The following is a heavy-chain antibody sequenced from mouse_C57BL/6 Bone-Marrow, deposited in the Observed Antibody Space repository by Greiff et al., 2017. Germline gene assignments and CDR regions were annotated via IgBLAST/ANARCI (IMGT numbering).Heavy chain of an antibody. V-gene: IGHV5-9-1*02. D-gene: IGHD1-1*01. CDR1: GFTFSSYA. Sequence: EVKLVESGEGLVKPGGSLKLSCAASGFTFSSYAMSWVRQTPEKRLEWVAYISSGGDYIYYADTVKGRFTISRDNARNTLYLQMSSLKSEDTAMYYCTRDAYYYGSSYWFAYWGQGTLVTVSA. CDR3: TRDAYYYGSSYWFAY. CDR2: ISSGGDYI. J-gene: IGHJ3*01.